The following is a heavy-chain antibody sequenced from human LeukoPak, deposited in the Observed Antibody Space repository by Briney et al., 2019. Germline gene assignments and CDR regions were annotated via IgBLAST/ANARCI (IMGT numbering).Heavy chain of an antibody. CDR3: AKIGVIGQWYYDI. CDR2: IIPIFGTA. Sequence: SVKVSCKASGGTFSSYAISWVRQAPGQGLEWMGGIIPIFGTANYAQKFQGRVTITADESTSTAYMELSSLRSEDTAVYYCAKIGVIGQWYYDIWGRGALVTVSS. J-gene: IGHJ2*01. V-gene: IGHV1-69*01. D-gene: IGHD2-21*01. CDR1: GGTFSSYA.